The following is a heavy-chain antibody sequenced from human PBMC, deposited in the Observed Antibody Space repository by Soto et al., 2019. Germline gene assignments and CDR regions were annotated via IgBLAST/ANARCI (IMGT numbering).Heavy chain of an antibody. Sequence: PSETLSLTCAVYGGSFSGYYWSWIRQPPGKGLEWIGEINHSGSTNYNPSLKSRVTISVDTSKNQFSLKLSSVTAADTAVFYCARGSWGTIAPLGAVYYFDYWGQGTLVTVSS. V-gene: IGHV4-34*01. D-gene: IGHD3-16*01. CDR1: GGSFSGYY. CDR2: INHSGST. J-gene: IGHJ4*02. CDR3: ARGSWGTIAPLGAVYYFDY.